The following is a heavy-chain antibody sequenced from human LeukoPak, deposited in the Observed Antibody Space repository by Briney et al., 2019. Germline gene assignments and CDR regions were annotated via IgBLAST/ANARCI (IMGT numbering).Heavy chain of an antibody. V-gene: IGHV1-69*05. D-gene: IGHD2-21*02. CDR3: ARDNSVRDTAWWFDP. CDR2: IIPIFGTA. J-gene: IGHJ5*02. CDR1: GGTFSSYA. Sequence: SVKVSCKASGGTFSSYAISWVRQAPGQGPEWMGGIIPIFGTANYAQKFQGRVTLTRDVSTSTDYLELSSLRSEDTAVYYCARDNSVRDTAWWFDPWGQGTLVTVSS.